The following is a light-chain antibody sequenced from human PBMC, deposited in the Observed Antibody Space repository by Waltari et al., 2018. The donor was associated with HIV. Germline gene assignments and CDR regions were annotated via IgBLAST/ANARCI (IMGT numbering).Light chain of an antibody. V-gene: IGKV3-15*01. J-gene: IGKJ3*01. CDR2: GAS. Sequence: EIVMTQSPATLSVSPGERATLSCRASQRVSSNLAWYQQKPGQAPRRLIYGASTRATGIPAWFSGSGSGTDFTLTISSLQSEDFALYYCQHYNNWLLTFGPGTKVDIK. CDR1: QRVSSN. CDR3: QHYNNWLLT.